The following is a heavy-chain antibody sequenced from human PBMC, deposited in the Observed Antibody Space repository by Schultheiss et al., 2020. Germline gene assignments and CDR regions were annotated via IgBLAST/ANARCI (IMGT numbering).Heavy chain of an antibody. V-gene: IGHV4-4*07. CDR1: GGSISSYY. J-gene: IGHJ4*02. CDR2: IYSSGST. D-gene: IGHD3-3*01. Sequence: SATLSLTCTVSGGSISSYYWSWIRQPAGKGLEWIGRIYSSGSTNYNPSLKSRVTISVDTSKNQFSLQLSSVTPEDTAVYFCTRSGGLFGGYYFDYWGQETLVTVAS. CDR3: TRSGGLFGGYYFDY.